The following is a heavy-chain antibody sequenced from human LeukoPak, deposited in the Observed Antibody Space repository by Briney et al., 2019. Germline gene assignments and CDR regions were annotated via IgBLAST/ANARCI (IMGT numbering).Heavy chain of an antibody. J-gene: IGHJ4*02. CDR3: ARWRVGTARQSGVDY. CDR1: GFTFSDYY. D-gene: IGHD5-18*01. Sequence: GGSLRLSCAASGFTFSDYYMSWIRQAPGKGLEWVSYISCSGSTMYYTASVKGRFTISRDNATNSLYLQMNSLSAEDTAVYYCARWRVGTARQSGVDYWGQGTLVTVSS. V-gene: IGHV3-11*01. CDR2: ISCSGSTM.